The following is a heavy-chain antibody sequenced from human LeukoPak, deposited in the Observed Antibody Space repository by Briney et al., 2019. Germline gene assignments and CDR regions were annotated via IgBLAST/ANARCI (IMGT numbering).Heavy chain of an antibody. J-gene: IGHJ4*02. Sequence: GGSLRLSCATSGFIFSSCAMSWVRQAPGKGLEWVSSISSSSSYIYYADSVKGRFTISRDNAKNSLYLQMNSLRAEDTAVYYCARYREGSDYWGQGTLVTVSS. V-gene: IGHV3-21*01. CDR3: ARYREGSDY. D-gene: IGHD1-26*01. CDR1: GFIFSSCA. CDR2: ISSSSSYI.